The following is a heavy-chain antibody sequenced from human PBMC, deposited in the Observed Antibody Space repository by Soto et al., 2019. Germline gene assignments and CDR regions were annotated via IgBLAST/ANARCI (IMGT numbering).Heavy chain of an antibody. CDR1: GFTPTTTP. Sequence: PGGSLRLSCAGSGFTPTTTPLSWVRQPPGKGLEWVATVSGAASHTYYVDSVRGRFFISRDNSKNTVTLQMNNLTVDDTAVYYCATSFRYFDNWGQGTRVTV. D-gene: IGHD3-9*01. CDR3: ATSFRYFDN. CDR2: VSGAASHT. J-gene: IGHJ4*02. V-gene: IGHV3-23*01.